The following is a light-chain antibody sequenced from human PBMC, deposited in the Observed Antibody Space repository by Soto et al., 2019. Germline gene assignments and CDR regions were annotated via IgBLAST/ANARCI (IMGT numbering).Light chain of an antibody. Sequence: DIVMTQSPLSLPVTPGEPASISCRSSQSLLYSNGNNYVDWYMQKPGQSPQLLLYLASSRASGGPDRISCSGEGTDFTLKLSQVEAEEVGVYYFMQPLQNPYTFGQGTKLEIK. CDR3: MQPLQNPYT. CDR2: LAS. V-gene: IGKV2-28*01. CDR1: QSLLYSNGNNY. J-gene: IGKJ2*01.